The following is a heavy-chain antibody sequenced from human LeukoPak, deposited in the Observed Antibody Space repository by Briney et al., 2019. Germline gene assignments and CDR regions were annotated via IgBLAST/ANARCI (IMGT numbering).Heavy chain of an antibody. Sequence: SETLSLTCTVSGGSISSSSYYWGWIRQPPGKGLEWIGSIYYSGSTYYNPSLKSRVTISVDTSKDQFSLKLSSVTAADTAVYYCARVGDYALKDWGQGTLVTVSS. D-gene: IGHD3-16*01. CDR3: ARVGDYALKD. CDR2: IYYSGST. V-gene: IGHV4-39*07. J-gene: IGHJ4*02. CDR1: GGSISSSSYY.